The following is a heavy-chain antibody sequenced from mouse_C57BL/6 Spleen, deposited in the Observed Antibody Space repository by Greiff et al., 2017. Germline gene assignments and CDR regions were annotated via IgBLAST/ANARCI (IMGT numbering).Heavy chain of an antibody. Sequence: EVKLMESGGGLVKPGGSLKLSCAASGFTFSDYGMHWVRQAPEKGLEWVAYISSGSSTIYYADTVKGRFTISRDNAKNTLFLQMTSLRSEDTAMYYCARESNYDYYAMDYWGQGTSVTVSS. D-gene: IGHD2-5*01. CDR1: GFTFSDYG. CDR3: ARESNYDYYAMDY. CDR2: ISSGSSTI. J-gene: IGHJ4*01. V-gene: IGHV5-17*01.